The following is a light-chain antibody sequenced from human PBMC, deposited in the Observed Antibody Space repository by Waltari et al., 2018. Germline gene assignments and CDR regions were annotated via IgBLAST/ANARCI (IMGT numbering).Light chain of an antibody. Sequence: QSVLTQPPSASGTPGQRVTISCSGSSSNIGTQDGYLYQQFPGTAPKLLIYTTTQRPSGIPDRFSASKSGTSASLAIRGLRSEDEADYYCSTWDDSLSGPVFGGGTKLTV. CDR1: SSNIGTQD. CDR2: TTT. CDR3: STWDDSLSGPV. J-gene: IGLJ2*01. V-gene: IGLV1-47*02.